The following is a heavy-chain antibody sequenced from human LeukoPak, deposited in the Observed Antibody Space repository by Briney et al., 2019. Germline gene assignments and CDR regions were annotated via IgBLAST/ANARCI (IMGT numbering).Heavy chain of an antibody. J-gene: IGHJ3*02. CDR1: GFTFSSYA. CDR3: ARLNARDDDAFDI. V-gene: IGHV3-NL1*01. D-gene: IGHD3-16*01. Sequence: PGGSLRLSCAASGFTFSSYAMHWVRQAPGKGLQWVAVIYAGGTTYYADSVKGRFTISRDNSKNTLYLQMNSLRAEDTAVYYCARLNARDDDAFDIWGQGTMVTVSS. CDR2: IYAGGTT.